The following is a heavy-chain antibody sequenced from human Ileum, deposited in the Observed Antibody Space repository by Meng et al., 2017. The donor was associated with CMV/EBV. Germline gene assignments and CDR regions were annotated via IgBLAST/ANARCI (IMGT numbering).Heavy chain of an antibody. CDR3: ARHSASYYDYNMDV. V-gene: IGHV3-74*01. Sequence: GESLKISCAASGFTFSRYWMHWVRQAPGKGLVWVSHVNSDETSTNYADSVKGRFTISRDNAKNTLYLQMNSLRADDTAVYYCARHSASYYDYNMDVWGQGTTVTVSS. J-gene: IGHJ6*02. CDR1: GFTFSRYW. CDR2: VNSDETST.